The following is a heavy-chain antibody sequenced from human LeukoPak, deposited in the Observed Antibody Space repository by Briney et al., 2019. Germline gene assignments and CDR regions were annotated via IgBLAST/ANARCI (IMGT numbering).Heavy chain of an antibody. V-gene: IGHV3-33*06. Sequence: PGGSLRLSCAASGFTFNSYGMHWVRQAPGKGLEWVAVIWYDGSNKYYGDSVKGRFTISRDNSKNTLYLQMNSLRAEDTAVYYCAKSMDRIAGATNWGQGTPVHGSS. CDR2: IWYDGSNK. D-gene: IGHD1-26*01. CDR3: AKSMDRIAGATN. CDR1: GFTFNSYG. J-gene: IGHJ4*01.